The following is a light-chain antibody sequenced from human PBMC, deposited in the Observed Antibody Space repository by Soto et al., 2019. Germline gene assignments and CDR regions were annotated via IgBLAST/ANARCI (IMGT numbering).Light chain of an antibody. CDR3: MQALQTPS. V-gene: IGKV2-28*01. CDR1: QSLLHRNGKNY. J-gene: IGKJ2*01. CDR2: LGS. Sequence: DVVMTQSPLSLPVTPGEPASISCRSSQSLLHRNGKNYLDWYLQKPGQSPQLLIYLGSNRASGVPERFRDSESGTDFTLKISRVEAEDVGVYYCMQALQTPSFGQGTKLEIK.